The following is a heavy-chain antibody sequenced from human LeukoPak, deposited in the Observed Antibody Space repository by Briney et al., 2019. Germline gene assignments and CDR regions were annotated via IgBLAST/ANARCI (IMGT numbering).Heavy chain of an antibody. J-gene: IGHJ3*02. V-gene: IGHV4-59*01. CDR1: GGSISSYY. CDR2: IYNSGST. Sequence: SETLSLTCTVSGGSISSYYWSWIRQPPGKGLEWIGFIYNSGSTNYNPSLKSRVTISVDTSKNQFSLKLSSVTAADTAVYYCARDYGDYVVHDAFDIWGQGTMVTVSS. CDR3: ARDYGDYVVHDAFDI. D-gene: IGHD4-17*01.